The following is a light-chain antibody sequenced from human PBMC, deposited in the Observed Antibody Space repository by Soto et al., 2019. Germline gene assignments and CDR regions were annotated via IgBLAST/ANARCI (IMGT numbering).Light chain of an antibody. J-gene: IGLJ2*01. CDR1: SSDVGGYNY. CDR2: DVS. V-gene: IGLV2-11*01. CDR3: CSYAGSYTLVV. Sequence: QSALTQPRSVSGSPGQSVTISCTGTSSDVGGYNYVSWYQQHPGKAPKLMIYDVSKRPAGVPDRFSGSKSGNTASLTISGLHAEDEDDYYCCSYAGSYTLVVFGGGTKLTVL.